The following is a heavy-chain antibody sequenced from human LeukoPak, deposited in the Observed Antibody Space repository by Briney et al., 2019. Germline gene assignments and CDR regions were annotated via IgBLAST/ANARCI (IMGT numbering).Heavy chain of an antibody. CDR3: ARDRRIAAAGVYAFDI. V-gene: IGHV4-59*01. CDR1: GGSISSYY. CDR2: IYYSGNT. J-gene: IGHJ3*02. Sequence: SETLSLTCTVSGGSISSYYWTWIRQPPGRGLEWIGYIYYSGNTNQNPSLKSRVTIPVDTSKNQFSLKLGSVTAADTAVYYCARDRRIAAAGVYAFDIWGQGTMVTVSS. D-gene: IGHD6-13*01.